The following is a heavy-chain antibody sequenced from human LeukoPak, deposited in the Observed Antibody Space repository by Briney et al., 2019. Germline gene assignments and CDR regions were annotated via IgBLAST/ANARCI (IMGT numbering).Heavy chain of an antibody. Sequence: SETLSLTCTVSGGSISTYYGNWIRQAPGKGLEWIGYIYYSGSTNYNPSLKSRVTISVDTSKNQFSLKLSSVTAADTAVYYCARVVAVAGPKGGFDIWGQGTMVTVSS. J-gene: IGHJ3*02. CDR3: ARVVAVAGPKGGFDI. CDR2: IYYSGST. V-gene: IGHV4-59*01. CDR1: GGSISTYY. D-gene: IGHD6-19*01.